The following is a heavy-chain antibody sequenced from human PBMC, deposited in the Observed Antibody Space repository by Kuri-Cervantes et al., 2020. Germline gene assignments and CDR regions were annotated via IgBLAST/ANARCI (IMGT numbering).Heavy chain of an antibody. V-gene: IGHV2-70D*14. J-gene: IGHJ3*02. CDR1: KFSLSTTGMR. Sequence: SGPTLVKPTQTLTLTCTFSKFSLSTTGMRVSWIRQPPGKALEWLARIDWDDDKFYSTSLKTRLTISKDTSKSQVVLTMTNMDPVDTATYYCARQWLEGAFDIWGQGTMVTVSS. D-gene: IGHD6-19*01. CDR2: IDWDDDK. CDR3: ARQWLEGAFDI.